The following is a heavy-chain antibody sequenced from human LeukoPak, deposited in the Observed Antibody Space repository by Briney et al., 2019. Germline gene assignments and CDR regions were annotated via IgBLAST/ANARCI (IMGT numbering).Heavy chain of an antibody. CDR1: GGSISNYY. J-gene: IGHJ4*01. Sequence: SETLSLTCTVSGGSISNYYWSWIRQPPGKGLEWIGYIYYSGSTNYNPSLKSRLTISVDTSKNQFSLKLSSVTAADTAVYYCAGGGWSLDYWGHGTLVTVSS. CDR2: IYYSGST. CDR3: AGGGWSLDY. D-gene: IGHD2-15*01. V-gene: IGHV4-59*01.